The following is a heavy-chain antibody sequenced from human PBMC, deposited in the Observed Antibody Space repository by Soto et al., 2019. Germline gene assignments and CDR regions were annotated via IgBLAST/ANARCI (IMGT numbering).Heavy chain of an antibody. V-gene: IGHV1-2*02. CDR2: INPNSGGT. CDR3: ARDGGIAVAGTEADY. J-gene: IGHJ4*02. CDR1: GYTFTGYY. Sequence: GASVKVSCKASGYTFTGYYMHWVRQAPGQGLEWMGWINPNSGGTNYAQKFQGRVTMTRDTSISTAYMELSRLRSDDTAVYYCARDGGIAVAGTEADYWGQGTLVTVSS. D-gene: IGHD6-19*01.